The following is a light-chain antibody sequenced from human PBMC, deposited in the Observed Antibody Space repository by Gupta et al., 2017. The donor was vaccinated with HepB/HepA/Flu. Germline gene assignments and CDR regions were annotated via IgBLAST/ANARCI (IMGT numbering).Light chain of an antibody. CDR1: SSNIGAGYD. Sequence: QSVLTQPPSVSGAPGQRVTISCTGSSSNIGAGYDVHWYQQLPGTAPKLLSYGNSNRPSGVPDRFSGSKSGTSAYLAITGLQAEDEADYYGQSYDSSLSGSVFGGGTKLTVL. V-gene: IGLV1-40*01. CDR3: QSYDSSLSGSV. J-gene: IGLJ3*02. CDR2: GNS.